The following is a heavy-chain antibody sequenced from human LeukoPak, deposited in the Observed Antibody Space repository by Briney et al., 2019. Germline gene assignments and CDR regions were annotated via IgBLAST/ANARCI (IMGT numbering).Heavy chain of an antibody. D-gene: IGHD4-23*01. V-gene: IGHV3-7*03. J-gene: IGHJ4*02. Sequence: GESLRLSCAASGFTFSRFRMSWVRQPPGKGLEWVANINQDGSEIYYVDSVRGRLTISRDNSKNTLYLQMNSLRAEDTAVYYCARDSILYGGNSVWGQGTLVTVSS. CDR2: INQDGSEI. CDR1: GFTFSRFR. CDR3: ARDSILYGGNSV.